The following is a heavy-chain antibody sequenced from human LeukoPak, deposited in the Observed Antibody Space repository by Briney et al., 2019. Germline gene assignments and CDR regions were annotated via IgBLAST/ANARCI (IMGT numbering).Heavy chain of an antibody. CDR3: ARGARSGSYYDDY. V-gene: IGHV4-61*02. CDR1: GGSISSGSYY. CDR2: IYTSGST. Sequence: SETLSLTCTVSGGSISSGSYYWSWIRQPAGKGLEWIGRIYTSGSTNYNPSLQSRVTISVDTSKNQFSLKLSSVTAADTAVYYCARGARSGSYYDDYWGQGTLVTVSS. D-gene: IGHD1-26*01. J-gene: IGHJ4*02.